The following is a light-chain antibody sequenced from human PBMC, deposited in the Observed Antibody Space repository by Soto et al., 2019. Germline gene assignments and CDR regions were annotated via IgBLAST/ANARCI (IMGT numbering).Light chain of an antibody. V-gene: IGKV1-5*01. CDR3: QQYHTAWT. CDR1: ESIDNW. J-gene: IGKJ1*01. Sequence: DIQMTQSPSTLSASVGDTVTITCRASESIDNWLAWYQQKPGKAPKLLIFAASTLIRGVPSRFSGRGAGTEFTLTISSLQVDGYATFYCQQYHTAWTFGQGTKVEIK. CDR2: AAS.